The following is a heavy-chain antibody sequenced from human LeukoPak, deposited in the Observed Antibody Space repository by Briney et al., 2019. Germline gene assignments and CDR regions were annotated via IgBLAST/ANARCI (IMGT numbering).Heavy chain of an antibody. D-gene: IGHD2-2*01. Sequence: KSSETLSLTCTVSGYSTSSGYYWGWIRQPPGKGLEWIGSIYHSGSTYYNPSLKSRVTISVDTSKNQFSLKLSSVTAADTAVYYCARDSLSLVVVPAALDGWFDPWGQGTLVTVSS. J-gene: IGHJ5*02. CDR2: IYHSGST. CDR1: GYSTSSGYY. CDR3: ARDSLSLVVVPAALDGWFDP. V-gene: IGHV4-38-2*02.